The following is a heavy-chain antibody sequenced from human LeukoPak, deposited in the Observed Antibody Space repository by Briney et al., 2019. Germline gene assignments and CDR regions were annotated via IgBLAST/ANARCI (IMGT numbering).Heavy chain of an antibody. CDR3: AKDKPDFGDYSYMDV. Sequence: PGGSLRLSCAASGFTFSSYTMHWVRQAPGKGLEWVAFIRYDGSNKYCADSVKGRFTVSRDNSKNTLYLQMNSLRAEDTAVYYCAKDKPDFGDYSYMDVWGKGTTVTVSS. D-gene: IGHD4-17*01. CDR1: GFTFSSYT. CDR2: IRYDGSNK. V-gene: IGHV3-30*02. J-gene: IGHJ6*03.